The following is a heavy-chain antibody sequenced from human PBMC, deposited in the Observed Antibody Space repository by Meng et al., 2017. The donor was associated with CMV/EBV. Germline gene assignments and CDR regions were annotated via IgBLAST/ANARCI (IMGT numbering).Heavy chain of an antibody. CDR1: GFTFSSYS. CDR2: ISSNSSYI. J-gene: IGHJ6*02. D-gene: IGHD4-17*01. CDR3: ATVRGMDV. V-gene: IGHV3-21*01. Sequence: GGSLRLSCAASGFTFSSYSMNWVRQAPGKGLEWVSSISSNSSYIYYADSVKGRFTISRDNAKNSLYLQMNSLRAEDTSVYYCATVRGMDVWGQGTTVTVSS.